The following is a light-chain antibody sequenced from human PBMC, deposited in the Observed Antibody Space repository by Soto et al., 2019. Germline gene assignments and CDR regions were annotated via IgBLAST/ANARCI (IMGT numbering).Light chain of an antibody. CDR2: DAS. Sequence: DIQMTQSPSTLSASVGDRVTITCRASQTVNTWLAWYQQKPGKAPKVLIFDASSLKTGVPSRFSGSGSGTEFTLTIGNLQPDDFATYYCQQYDSYSSGPFGQGTKVEIK. J-gene: IGKJ1*01. V-gene: IGKV1-5*01. CDR3: QQYDSYSSGP. CDR1: QTVNTW.